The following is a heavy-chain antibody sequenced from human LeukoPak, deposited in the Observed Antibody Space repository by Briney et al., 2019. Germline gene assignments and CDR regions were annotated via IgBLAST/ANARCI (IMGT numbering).Heavy chain of an antibody. D-gene: IGHD4-17*01. CDR3: AADPSGDYVNYMDV. CDR1: GFTFTSSA. V-gene: IGHV1-58*02. J-gene: IGHJ6*03. CDR2: IVVGSGNT. Sequence: SVKVSCKASGFTFTSSAMQWVRQARGQRLEWKGWIVVGSGNTNYAQKFQERVTITRDMSTSTAYMELSSLRSEDTAVYYCAADPSGDYVNYMDVWGKGTTVTVSS.